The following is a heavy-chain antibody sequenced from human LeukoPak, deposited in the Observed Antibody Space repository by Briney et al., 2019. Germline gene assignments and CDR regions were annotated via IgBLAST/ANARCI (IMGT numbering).Heavy chain of an antibody. CDR1: GFTFSSYS. D-gene: IGHD3-22*01. CDR3: ARDPSEAYDSSGSHAPMGY. Sequence: GGSLRLSCAASGFTFSSYSMNWVRQAPGKGLEWVSSISSSRSYIYYADSVKGRFTISRDNAKNSLYLQMNSLRAEDTAVYYCARDPSEAYDSSGSHAPMGYWGQGTLVTVSS. V-gene: IGHV3-21*01. CDR2: ISSSRSYI. J-gene: IGHJ4*02.